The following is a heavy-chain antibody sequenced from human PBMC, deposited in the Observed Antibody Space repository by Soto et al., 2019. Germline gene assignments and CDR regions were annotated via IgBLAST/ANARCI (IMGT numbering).Heavy chain of an antibody. CDR1: GFTFSNYA. CDR3: AKDTVPVATPWFDP. Sequence: EVQLLESGGGLVQPGGSLRLSCAASGFTFSNYAMSWVRQAPGKGLEWVSTLSGSGGSTYYADSVKGRFTISRDNSKNTLYLQMNSLRAEDTAVYYCAKDTVPVATPWFDPWGQGTLVTVS. CDR2: LSGSGGST. J-gene: IGHJ5*02. D-gene: IGHD2-2*01. V-gene: IGHV3-23*01.